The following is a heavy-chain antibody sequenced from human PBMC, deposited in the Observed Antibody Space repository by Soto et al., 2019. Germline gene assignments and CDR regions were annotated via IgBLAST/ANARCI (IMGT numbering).Heavy chain of an antibody. V-gene: IGHV3-33*01. Sequence: GGSLRLSCAASGFTFSSYGMHWVRQAPGKGLEWVAVIWYDGSNKYYADSVKGRFTISRDNSKNTLYLQMNSLRAEDTAVYYCARESSSWRDPHFDYWGQGTLVTVSS. J-gene: IGHJ4*02. CDR1: GFTFSSYG. CDR3: ARESSSWRDPHFDY. D-gene: IGHD6-13*01. CDR2: IWYDGSNK.